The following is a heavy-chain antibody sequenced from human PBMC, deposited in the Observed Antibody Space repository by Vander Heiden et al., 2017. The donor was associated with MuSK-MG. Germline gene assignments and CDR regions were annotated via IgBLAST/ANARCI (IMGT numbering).Heavy chain of an antibody. CDR2: IYTSGST. CDR1: GGSISSGSYY. J-gene: IGHJ6*03. Sequence: QVQLQESGPGLVTPSQTLSLTCTVSGGSISSGSYYWSWIRQPAGKGLEWIGRIYTSGSTNYNPSLKSRVTMSVDTSKNQFSLKLSSVTAADTAVYYCARAAGDYYYYYYYMDVWGKGTTVTVSS. D-gene: IGHD4-17*01. V-gene: IGHV4-61*02. CDR3: ARAAGDYYYYYYYMDV.